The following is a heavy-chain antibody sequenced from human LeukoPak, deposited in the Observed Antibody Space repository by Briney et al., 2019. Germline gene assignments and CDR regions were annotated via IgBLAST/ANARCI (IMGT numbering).Heavy chain of an antibody. Sequence: GGSLRLSCAASGLTVSSYYMSWVRQAPGKGLEWVSVLYVNANTYYADSVKGGFTIFRDNSKKILFHLKINLKTEETAVVYYWGEGLGYDFDYWGQGTLVTVSS. D-gene: IGHD5-12*01. J-gene: IGHJ4*02. CDR2: LYVNANT. CDR3: GEGLGYDFDY. CDR1: GLTVSSYY. V-gene: IGHV3-66*02.